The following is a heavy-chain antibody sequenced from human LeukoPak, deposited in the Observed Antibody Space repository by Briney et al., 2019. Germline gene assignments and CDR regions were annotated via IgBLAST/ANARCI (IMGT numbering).Heavy chain of an antibody. D-gene: IGHD1-26*01. CDR3: ARDPRIVGATMAQFDY. CDR2: ISSSSSYI. V-gene: IGHV3-21*01. CDR1: GFTFNNYN. J-gene: IGHJ4*02. Sequence: PGGSLRLSCAASGFTFNNYNMNWVRQAPGKGLEWVSSISSSSSYIFYADSVKGRFTISRDNAKNSLYLQMNSLRAEDTAVYYCARDPRIVGATMAQFDYWGQGTLVTVSS.